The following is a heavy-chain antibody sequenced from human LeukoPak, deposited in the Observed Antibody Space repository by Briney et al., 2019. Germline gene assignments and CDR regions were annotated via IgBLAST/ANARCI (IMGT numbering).Heavy chain of an antibody. CDR1: GGSISSYY. CDR2: IYYSGST. Sequence: SETLSPTCTVSGGSISSYYWSWIRQPPGKGLEWIGYIYYSGSTNYNPSLKSRVTISVDTSKNQFSLKLSSVTAADTAVYYCARTGATDYYFDYWGQGTLVTVSS. V-gene: IGHV4-59*01. CDR3: ARTGATDYYFDY. D-gene: IGHD1-1*01. J-gene: IGHJ4*02.